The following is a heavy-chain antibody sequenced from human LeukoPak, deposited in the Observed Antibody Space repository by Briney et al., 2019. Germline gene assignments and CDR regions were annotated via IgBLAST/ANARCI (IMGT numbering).Heavy chain of an antibody. CDR2: ISGSGGST. CDR1: GFTFSSYW. V-gene: IGHV3-23*01. CDR3: AKGGYCSSTSCLAIY. Sequence: GGSLRLSCAASGFTFSSYWMSWVRQAPGKGLEWVSAISGSGGSTYYADSVKGRFTISRDNSKNTLNLQMNSLRVEDTAVYYCAKGGYCSSTSCLAIYWGQGTLVTVSS. J-gene: IGHJ4*02. D-gene: IGHD2-2*01.